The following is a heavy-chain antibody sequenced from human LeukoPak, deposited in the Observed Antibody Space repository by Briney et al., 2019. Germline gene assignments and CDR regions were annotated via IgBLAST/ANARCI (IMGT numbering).Heavy chain of an antibody. D-gene: IGHD6-19*01. Sequence: SETLSLTCTVSGGSISSYYWSWIRQPPGKGLEWLGYIYYSGSTNYNPSLKSRVTISVDTSKNQFSLKLCSVTAADTAVYYCARETAVAGTGSYYFDYWGQGTLVTVSS. CDR3: ARETAVAGTGSYYFDY. J-gene: IGHJ4*02. V-gene: IGHV4-59*01. CDR2: IYYSGST. CDR1: GGSISSYY.